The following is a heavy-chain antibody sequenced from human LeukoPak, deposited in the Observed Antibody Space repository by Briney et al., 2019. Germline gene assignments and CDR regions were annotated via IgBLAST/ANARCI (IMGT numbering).Heavy chain of an antibody. J-gene: IGHJ3*02. CDR1: GGSFSGYY. CDR2: INHSGST. V-gene: IGHV4-34*01. D-gene: IGHD3-22*01. Sequence: SETLSLTCAVYGGSFSGYYWSWIRQPPGKGLEWIGEINHSGSTNYNPSLKSRVTISVDTSKSQFSLKLSSVTAADTAVYYCARYDSSVVGAFDIWGQGTMVTVSS. CDR3: ARYDSSVVGAFDI.